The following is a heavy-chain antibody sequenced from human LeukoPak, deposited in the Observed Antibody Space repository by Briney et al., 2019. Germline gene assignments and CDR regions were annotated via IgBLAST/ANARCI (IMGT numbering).Heavy chain of an antibody. CDR3: ARASVSGSGYYYYADY. D-gene: IGHD3-22*01. J-gene: IGHJ4*02. Sequence: SVKVSCKASGGTFSSYAISWVRQAPGQGLEWMGGIIPIFGTANYAQKFQGRVTITADESTSTAYMELSSLISEDTAVYYCARASVSGSGYYYYADYWGQGTLVTVSS. V-gene: IGHV1-69*13. CDR2: IIPIFGTA. CDR1: GGTFSSYA.